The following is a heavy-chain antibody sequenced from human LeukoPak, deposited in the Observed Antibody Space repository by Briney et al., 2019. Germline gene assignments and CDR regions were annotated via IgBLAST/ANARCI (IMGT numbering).Heavy chain of an antibody. CDR2: ISAYDGNT. D-gene: IGHD3-10*01. J-gene: IGHJ3*02. Sequence: GASVTVSCTASGYTFTSYGISWVRQAPGQGLEWMGCISAYDGNTNYAQIMQGRVTMTTDTSTSTAYMELRSLRSDDAAVYYCAREMYYYPACDIWRRGTIVTVSS. CDR1: GYTFTSYG. V-gene: IGHV1-18*01. CDR3: AREMYYYPACDI.